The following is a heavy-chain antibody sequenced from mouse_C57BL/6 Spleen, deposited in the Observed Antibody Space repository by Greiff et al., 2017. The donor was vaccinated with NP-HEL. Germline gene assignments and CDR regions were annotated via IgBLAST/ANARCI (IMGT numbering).Heavy chain of an antibody. Sequence: QVQLQQPGAELVKPGASVKMSCKASGYTFTSYWITWVKQRPGQGLEWIGDIYPGSGSTNYNEKFKSKATLTVDTSSSTAYMQLSSLTSEDSAVYYCARGSYDYGRGGVWGTGTTVTVSS. V-gene: IGHV1-55*01. D-gene: IGHD2-4*01. J-gene: IGHJ1*03. CDR2: IYPGSGST. CDR3: ARGSYDYGRGGV. CDR1: GYTFTSYW.